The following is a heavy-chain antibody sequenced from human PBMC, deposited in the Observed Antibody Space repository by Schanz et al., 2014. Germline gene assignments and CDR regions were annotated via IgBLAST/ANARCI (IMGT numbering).Heavy chain of an antibody. CDR1: GFSFSSYT. D-gene: IGHD3-10*01. CDR2: LSGDGGTT. V-gene: IGHV3-23*01. J-gene: IGHJ4*02. CDR3: AKDQGSYGSGSYSYFDY. Sequence: EVQLLESGGGLVQPGESLRLSCAASGFSFSSYTMSWVRQAPGKGLQWVSSLSGDGGTTHYADSVKGRFTISRDNYKNTLYLQMNSLRAEDTAVYYCAKDQGSYGSGSYSYFDYWGQGTLATVSS.